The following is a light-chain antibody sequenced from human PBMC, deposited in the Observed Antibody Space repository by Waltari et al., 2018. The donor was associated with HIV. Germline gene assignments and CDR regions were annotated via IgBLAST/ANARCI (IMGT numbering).Light chain of an antibody. CDR1: RSDVGCYNL. Sequence: QSALTQPASVSGSPGQSITISCTGTRSDVGCYNLVSWYQQHPGKAPKLMIYEVSKRPSGVSNRFSASKSANTASLTISGLQAEDEADYYCCSYAGSNTHVFGTGTKVTVL. J-gene: IGLJ1*01. CDR3: CSYAGSNTHV. V-gene: IGLV2-23*02. CDR2: EVS.